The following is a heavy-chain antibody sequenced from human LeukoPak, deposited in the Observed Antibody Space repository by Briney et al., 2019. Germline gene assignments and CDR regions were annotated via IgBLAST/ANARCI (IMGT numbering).Heavy chain of an antibody. CDR3: ARDYNYYDSSGYYLGYYFDY. V-gene: IGHV1-18*03. J-gene: IGHJ4*02. D-gene: IGHD3-22*01. Sequence: ASVKVSCKASGYSFTSHGISWVRQAPGQGLEWMGRISVYNGDTNYAQKLQGRVTITRDTSASTAYMELSSLRSEDMAVYYCARDYNYYDSSGYYLGYYFDYWGQGTLVTVSS. CDR2: ISVYNGDT. CDR1: GYSFTSHG.